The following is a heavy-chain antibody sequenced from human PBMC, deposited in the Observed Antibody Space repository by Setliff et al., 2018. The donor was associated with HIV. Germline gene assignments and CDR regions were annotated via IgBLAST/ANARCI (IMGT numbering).Heavy chain of an antibody. CDR2: INHSVTA. J-gene: IGHJ4*02. CDR3: AGLSDFLDY. D-gene: IGHD2-21*01. V-gene: IGHV4-34*01. CDR1: GGSLSSSY. Sequence: SETLSLTCAVYGGSLSSSYWTWIRQAPGKGLEWIGEINHSVTANYNPSLKSRVTMSLDWSKRQFSLKLTSLTAADTAVYYCAGLSDFLDYWGLGNLVTVSS.